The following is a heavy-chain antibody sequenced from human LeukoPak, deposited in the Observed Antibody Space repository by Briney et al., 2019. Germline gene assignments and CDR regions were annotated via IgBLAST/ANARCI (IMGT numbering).Heavy chain of an antibody. Sequence: SETLSLTCTVSGGSISSYYWSWIRQPAGKGLEWIGRIYTSGSTNYNPSLKSRVTMSVDTSKNQFSLKLSSVTAADTAVYYCARDYYYDSSGYYEHDAFDIWGQGTMVTVSS. CDR3: ARDYYYDSSGYYEHDAFDI. CDR1: GGSISSYY. CDR2: IYTSGST. J-gene: IGHJ3*02. V-gene: IGHV4-4*07. D-gene: IGHD3-22*01.